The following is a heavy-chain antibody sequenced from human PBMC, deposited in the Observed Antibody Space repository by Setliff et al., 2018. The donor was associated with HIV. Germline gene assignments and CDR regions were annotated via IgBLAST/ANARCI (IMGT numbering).Heavy chain of an antibody. CDR3: ARGQGAFPAPHYMDV. D-gene: IGHD3-16*01. Sequence: PSETLSLTCTVSGGSISSYYWSWIRQHPGKGLEWIGYIYYSGSTYYNPSLRSRVTISVDTSKKQFSLKLASVTAADTAVYYCARGQGAFPAPHYMDVWAKGTTVTVSS. CDR1: GGSISSYY. V-gene: IGHV4-59*12. J-gene: IGHJ6*03. CDR2: IYYSGST.